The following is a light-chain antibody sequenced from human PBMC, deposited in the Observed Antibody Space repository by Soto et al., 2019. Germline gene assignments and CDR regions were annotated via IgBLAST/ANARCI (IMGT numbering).Light chain of an antibody. Sequence: GDRVTITCRASQSLSTWLAWYQQKPGKAPKLLIYDVSTFESGVPSRFSGSGSGTEFTLTISSLQPDDFATYYCQQYNSYGWTFGQGTKVDIK. CDR2: DVS. V-gene: IGKV1-5*01. CDR1: QSLSTW. CDR3: QQYNSYGWT. J-gene: IGKJ1*01.